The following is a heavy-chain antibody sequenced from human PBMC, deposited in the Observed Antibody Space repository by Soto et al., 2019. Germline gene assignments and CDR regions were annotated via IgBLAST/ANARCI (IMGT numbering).Heavy chain of an antibody. D-gene: IGHD3-10*01. J-gene: IGHJ4*02. CDR2: IIPIFGTA. V-gene: IGHV1-69*13. Sequence: SVKVSCKASGGTFSSYAISWVRQAPGQGLEWMGGIIPIFGTANYAQKFQGRVTITADESTSTAYMELSSLRSEDTAVYYCALDYYGSGSYYNEIGFDYWGQGTLVTVSS. CDR1: GGTFSSYA. CDR3: ALDYYGSGSYYNEIGFDY.